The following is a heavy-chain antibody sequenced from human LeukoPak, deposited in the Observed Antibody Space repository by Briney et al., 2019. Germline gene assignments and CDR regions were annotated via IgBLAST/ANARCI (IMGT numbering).Heavy chain of an antibody. V-gene: IGHV3-23*01. D-gene: IGHD3-16*01. CDR3: AKDKDLSLGDDRQY. Sequence: PGGSLRLSCTASGFTFSSYVMTWVRQAPGKGLEWVSGISGSGETYYADSVKGRFTISRDNSRNRLYLQMNSLRAEDTAVYYCAKDKDLSLGDDRQYWGQGTLATASS. CDR2: ISGSGET. J-gene: IGHJ4*02. CDR1: GFTFSSYV.